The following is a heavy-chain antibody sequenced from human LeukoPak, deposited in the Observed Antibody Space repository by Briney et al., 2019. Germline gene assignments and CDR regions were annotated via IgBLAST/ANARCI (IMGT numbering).Heavy chain of an antibody. Sequence: GASVKVSCKASGYTFTSYYMHWVRQAPGQGLEWMGGIIPIFGTANYAQKFQGRVTITADESTSTAYMELSGLRSEDTAVYYCARGGQQLSYYFDYWGQGTLVTVSS. CDR2: IIPIFGTA. D-gene: IGHD6-13*01. CDR1: GYTFTSYY. V-gene: IGHV1-69*13. CDR3: ARGGQQLSYYFDY. J-gene: IGHJ4*02.